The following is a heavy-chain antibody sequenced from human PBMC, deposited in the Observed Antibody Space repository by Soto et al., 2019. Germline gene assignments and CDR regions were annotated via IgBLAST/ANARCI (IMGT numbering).Heavy chain of an antibody. CDR2: ISGSGGST. Sequence: GGSLRLSCAASGFTFSSYAMSWVRQAPGKGLEWVSAISGSGGSTYYADSVKGRFTISRDNSKNTLYLQMNSLRAEDTAVYYCAKDERVEGKITIFGVVVGPYNWFDPWGQGTLVTVSS. V-gene: IGHV3-23*01. CDR3: AKDERVEGKITIFGVVVGPYNWFDP. J-gene: IGHJ5*02. D-gene: IGHD3-3*01. CDR1: GFTFSSYA.